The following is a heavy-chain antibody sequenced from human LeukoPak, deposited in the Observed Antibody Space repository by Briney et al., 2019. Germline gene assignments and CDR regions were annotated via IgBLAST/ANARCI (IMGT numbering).Heavy chain of an antibody. V-gene: IGHV3-74*01. CDR1: GLTFSNVW. CDR3: ASFRDTDN. Sequence: PGGSLRLSCEVSGLTFSNVWMHWVRQTPGQGLVWVCRINTAGSTVYADPVKGRFTISRDNAKNMVYLQMNSLRTEDTAVYYCASFRDTDNWGRGTMVTVSP. J-gene: IGHJ3*01. D-gene: IGHD2-21*01. CDR2: INTAGST.